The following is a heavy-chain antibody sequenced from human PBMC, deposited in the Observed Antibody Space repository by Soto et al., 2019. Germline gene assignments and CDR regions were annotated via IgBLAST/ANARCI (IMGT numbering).Heavy chain of an antibody. Sequence: RWSLRLSCSASGFTFSSHGMHWCRQAPGKGLEWVAVISYDGSNKYYADSVKGRFTISRDNSKNTLYLQMNSLRAEDTAVYYCAKELKSYYYDSSGYYSPWGQGTLVTSPQ. CDR3: AKELKSYYYDSSGYYSP. J-gene: IGHJ4*02. D-gene: IGHD3-22*01. CDR2: ISYDGSNK. V-gene: IGHV3-30*18. CDR1: GFTFSSHG.